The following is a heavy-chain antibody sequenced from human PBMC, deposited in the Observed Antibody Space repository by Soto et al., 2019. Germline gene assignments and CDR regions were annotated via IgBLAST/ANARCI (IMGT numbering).Heavy chain of an antibody. Sequence: SETLSLTCTVSGVSISSSSYYLGWIRPPPGKGLEWIGSIYYSGSTYYNPSLKSRVTISVDTSKNQFSLKLSSVTAADTAVYYCARQYGYSSGWSDYWGQGTLVTVSS. J-gene: IGHJ4*02. CDR1: GVSISSSSYY. V-gene: IGHV4-39*01. CDR3: ARQYGYSSGWSDY. CDR2: IYYSGST. D-gene: IGHD6-19*01.